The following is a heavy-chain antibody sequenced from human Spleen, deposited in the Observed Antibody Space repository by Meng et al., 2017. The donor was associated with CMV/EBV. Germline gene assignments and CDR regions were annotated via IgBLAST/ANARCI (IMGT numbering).Heavy chain of an antibody. J-gene: IGHJ4*02. CDR3: VRDAGNGRLTVDY. CDR2: ISAYHGNT. V-gene: IGHV1-18*01. D-gene: IGHD6-13*01. CDR1: GYTFTTYG. Sequence: QVLLVQSGAEMKKPGDSGKVSCKASGYTFTTYGISWVRQAPGQGLEWMGWISAYHGNTNYAQKLQDRVSMTTDTSTSTVYMELSSLRSDDTAVYYCVRDAGNGRLTVDYWGQGTLVTVSS.